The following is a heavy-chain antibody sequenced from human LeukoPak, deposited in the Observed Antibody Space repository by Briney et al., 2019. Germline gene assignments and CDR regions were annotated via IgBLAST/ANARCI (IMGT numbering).Heavy chain of an antibody. J-gene: IGHJ5*02. V-gene: IGHV5-51*01. CDR1: GYSFTSYW. CDR3: ARVQVVVVAANWFDP. CDR2: IYPGDSDT. D-gene: IGHD2-15*01. Sequence: GESLKISCKGSGYSFTSYWIGWVRQMPGKGLEWMGIIYPGDSDTSYSPSFQGQVTISADKSISTAYLQWSSLKASDTAMYYCARVQVVVVAANWFDPWGQGTLVTVSS.